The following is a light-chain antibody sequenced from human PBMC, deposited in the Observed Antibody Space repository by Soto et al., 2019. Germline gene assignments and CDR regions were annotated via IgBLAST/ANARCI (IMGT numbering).Light chain of an antibody. V-gene: IGKV1-39*01. CDR2: GAS. J-gene: IGKJ2*01. Sequence: DIQMTQSPSSLSASVGDRLTISCRASQDVVKYLNWYQQQPGKAPNLLIYGASTLQSGVPSRFAGASNGANFTLAISGLQPGDFATYYCQQTFRSPYTFGQGTRVEMK. CDR3: QQTFRSPYT. CDR1: QDVVKY.